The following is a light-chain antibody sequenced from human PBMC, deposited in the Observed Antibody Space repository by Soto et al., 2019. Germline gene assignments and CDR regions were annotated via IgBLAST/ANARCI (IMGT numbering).Light chain of an antibody. CDR2: SAS. CDR3: QQYENLPT. V-gene: IGKV1-33*01. J-gene: IGKJ5*01. CDR1: QNIRTY. Sequence: DIQMTQSPYSLSASVGDSVTITCRASQNIRTYLNWYQQKPGRAPKLLIHSASALPSGVPSRFRGSGSGTDFTFTISRLQPEDIATYYCQQYENLPTFGQGTRLEIK.